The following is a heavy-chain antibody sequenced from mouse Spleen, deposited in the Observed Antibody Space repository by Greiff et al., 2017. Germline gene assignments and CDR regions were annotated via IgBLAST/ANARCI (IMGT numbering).Heavy chain of an antibody. J-gene: IGHJ3*01. CDR1: GYSFTGYY. V-gene: IGHV1-42*01. CDR2: INPSTGGT. Sequence: VQLQQSGPELVKPGASVKISCKASGYSFTGYYMNWVKQSPEKSLEWIGEINPSTGGTTYNQKFKAKATLTVDKSSSTAYMQLKSLTSEDSAVYYCARTWEWFAYWGQGTLVTVSA. CDR3: ARTWEWFAY. D-gene: IGHD4-1*01.